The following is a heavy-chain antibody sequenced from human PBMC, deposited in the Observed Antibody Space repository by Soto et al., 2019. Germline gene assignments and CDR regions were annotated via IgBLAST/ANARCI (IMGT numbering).Heavy chain of an antibody. Sequence: GASVKVSCKVSGYTLTELSMHWVRQAPGKGLEWMGGFDPEDGETIYAQKFQGRVTMTEDTSTDTAYMELSSLRSEDTAMYYCARLITGTYYYYYGMDVWGQGTTVTVS. V-gene: IGHV1-24*01. CDR3: ARLITGTYYYYYGMDV. CDR1: GYTLTELS. CDR2: FDPEDGET. J-gene: IGHJ6*02. D-gene: IGHD1-20*01.